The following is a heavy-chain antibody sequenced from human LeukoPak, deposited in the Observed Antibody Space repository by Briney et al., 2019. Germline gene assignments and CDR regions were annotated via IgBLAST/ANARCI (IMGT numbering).Heavy chain of an antibody. Sequence: ASVKVSCKASGYTFTSYDINWVRQATGQGLEWMGWMNPNSGNTGYAQKFQGRVTMTRNTSISTAYMELSSLRSEDTAVYYCARVGRFLEWLPYYYYYYGMDVWGQGTTVTVYS. D-gene: IGHD3-3*01. V-gene: IGHV1-8*01. CDR2: MNPNSGNT. J-gene: IGHJ6*02. CDR1: GYTFTSYD. CDR3: ARVGRFLEWLPYYYYYYGMDV.